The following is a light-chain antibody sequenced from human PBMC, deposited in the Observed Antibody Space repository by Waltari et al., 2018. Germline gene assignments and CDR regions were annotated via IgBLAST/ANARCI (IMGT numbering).Light chain of an antibody. CDR1: QSVSNY. CDR2: GSS. CDR3: QQTYSVLYT. V-gene: IGKV1-39*01. J-gene: IGKJ2*01. Sequence: DIQMTQSPSSLSASVGDSITITCRASQSVSNYLNWYQQKPGKPPKLLIFGSSSLQSAVPTSFRGSGAGTDFTLTISRLQPEDFATYYCQQTYSVLYTFGQGTKLQI.